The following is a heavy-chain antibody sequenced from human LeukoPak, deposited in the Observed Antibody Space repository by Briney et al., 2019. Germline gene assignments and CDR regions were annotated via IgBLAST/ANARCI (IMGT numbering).Heavy chain of an antibody. CDR2: ISSSSYI. J-gene: IGHJ4*02. Sequence: GGFLRLSCAASGFTFSSYSMNWVRQAPGKGLEWVSSISSSSYIYYADSVKGRFTISRDNAKNSLYLHMNSLRAEDMAVYYCANEMQGTGEDYWGQGTLVTVSS. CDR3: ANEMQGTGEDY. D-gene: IGHD3/OR15-3a*01. CDR1: GFTFSSYS. V-gene: IGHV3-21*01.